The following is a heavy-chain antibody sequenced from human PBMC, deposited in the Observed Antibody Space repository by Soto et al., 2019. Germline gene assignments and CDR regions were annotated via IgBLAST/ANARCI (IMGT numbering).Heavy chain of an antibody. CDR2: ISSSSSYI. CDR1: GFTFSTYS. Sequence: EVQLVESGGGLVKPGGSLRLSCAASGFTFSTYSMNWVRQAPGKGLEWVSSISSSSSYIYYADSVKGRFTISRDNAKKSLYLQMNSLRAEDTAVYYCARDRGGDLKAFDTWGQGTMVTVSS. D-gene: IGHD3-10*01. J-gene: IGHJ3*02. CDR3: ARDRGGDLKAFDT. V-gene: IGHV3-21*01.